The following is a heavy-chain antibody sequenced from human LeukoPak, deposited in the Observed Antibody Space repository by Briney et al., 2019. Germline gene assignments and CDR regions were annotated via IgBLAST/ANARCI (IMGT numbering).Heavy chain of an antibody. J-gene: IGHJ4*02. CDR2: INHSGST. Sequence: SETLSLTCAVSGGSFSGYYWSWIRQPPGKGLEWIGEINHSGSTNYNPSLKSRVTISVDTSKNQFSLKLSSVTAADTAVYYCARDWHYDSSGYYYFDYWGQGTLVTVSS. CDR1: GGSFSGYY. CDR3: ARDWHYDSSGYYYFDY. D-gene: IGHD3-22*01. V-gene: IGHV4-34*01.